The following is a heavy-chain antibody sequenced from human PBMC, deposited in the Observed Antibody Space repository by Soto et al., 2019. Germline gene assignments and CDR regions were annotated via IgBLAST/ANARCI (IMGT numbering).Heavy chain of an antibody. CDR3: ARSDPPYCGGDCYPDY. J-gene: IGHJ4*02. D-gene: IGHD2-21*02. CDR1: GFTFSSYS. Sequence: EVQLVESGGGLVKPGGSLRLSCAASGFTFSSYSMNWVRQAPGKGLEWVSSISSSSSYIYYADSVKGRFTINRDNAKNSLYLQMNILRAEDTAVYYCARSDPPYCGGDCYPDYWGQGTLVTVSS. CDR2: ISSSSSYI. V-gene: IGHV3-21*01.